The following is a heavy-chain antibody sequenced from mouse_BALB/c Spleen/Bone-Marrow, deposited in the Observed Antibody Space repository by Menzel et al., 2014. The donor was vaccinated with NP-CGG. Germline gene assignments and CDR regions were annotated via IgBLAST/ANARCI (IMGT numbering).Heavy chain of an antibody. CDR2: ISSGSSTI. V-gene: IGHV5-17*02. CDR1: GFTFSGFG. D-gene: IGHD4-1*01. J-gene: IGHJ2*01. CDR3: TRGGNWEDFDY. Sequence: EVHLVESGGGLVQPGGSRKLPCAASGFTFSGFGMHWVRQAPEKGLEWVAYISSGSSTIFYADTVKGRFTISRDNPKNTLFLQMISLRSEDTAMYYCTRGGNWEDFDYWGQGTTLTVSS.